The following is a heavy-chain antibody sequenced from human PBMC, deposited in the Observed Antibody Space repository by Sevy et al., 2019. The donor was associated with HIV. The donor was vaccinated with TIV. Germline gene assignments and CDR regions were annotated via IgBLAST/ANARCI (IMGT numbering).Heavy chain of an antibody. CDR2: ISYDGSDK. CDR1: GFAFSNYYA. Sequence: GGSLRLSCVASGFAFSNYYAMHWVRQAPGKGLEWVALISYDGSDKYYANSAKGRFTISRDNFKNTLFLQMNSLTTEDTAVYYCARPRANYVDHYFFYAMDVWGQGTTVTVSS. CDR3: ARPRANYVDHYFFYAMDV. D-gene: IGHD4-17*01. V-gene: IGHV3-30-3*01. J-gene: IGHJ6*02.